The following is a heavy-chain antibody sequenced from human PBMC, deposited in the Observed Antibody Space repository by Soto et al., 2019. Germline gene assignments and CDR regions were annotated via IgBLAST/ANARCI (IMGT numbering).Heavy chain of an antibody. D-gene: IGHD3-3*01. CDR1: GYSYTSYW. Sequence: AAQKSSGKGCGYSYTSYWIGWVRQMPGKGLEWMGIIYPGDSDTRYSPSFQGQVTISADKSISTAYLQWSSLKASDTAMYYCARQVTILYSNFDYWGQGTLVTVSS. J-gene: IGHJ4*02. CDR2: IYPGDSDT. CDR3: ARQVTILYSNFDY. V-gene: IGHV5-51*01.